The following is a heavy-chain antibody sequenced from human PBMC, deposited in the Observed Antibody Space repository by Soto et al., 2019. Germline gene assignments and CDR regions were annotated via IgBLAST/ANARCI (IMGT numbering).Heavy chain of an antibody. J-gene: IGHJ4*02. CDR2: ISSSSSYI. V-gene: IGHV3-21*01. CDR3: ERNEDPSHMVVVTARHYYFDY. D-gene: IGHD2-21*02. Sequence: EVQLVESGGGLVKPGGSLRLSCAASGFTFNTYSMNWVRQAPGKGLEWVSSISSSSSYIYHADSVQGRFTISRDNAKNSLYLQMNSLRAEDTAVYYCERNEDPSHMVVVTARHYYFDYWGQGTLVTVSS. CDR1: GFTFNTYS.